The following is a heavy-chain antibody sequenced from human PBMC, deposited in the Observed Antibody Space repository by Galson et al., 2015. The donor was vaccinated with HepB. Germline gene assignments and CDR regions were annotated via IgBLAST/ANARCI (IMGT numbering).Heavy chain of an antibody. V-gene: IGHV3-23*01. CDR1: GFTFSSYA. J-gene: IGHJ6*02. Sequence: SLRLSCAASGFTFSSYAMSWVRQAPGKGLEWVSAISGSGGSTYYADSVKGRFTISRDNSKNTLYLQMNSPRAEDTAVYYCAKLEAGEYCSSTSCYPFYYYYGMDVWGQGTTVTVSS. D-gene: IGHD2-2*01. CDR2: ISGSGGST. CDR3: AKLEAGEYCSSTSCYPFYYYYGMDV.